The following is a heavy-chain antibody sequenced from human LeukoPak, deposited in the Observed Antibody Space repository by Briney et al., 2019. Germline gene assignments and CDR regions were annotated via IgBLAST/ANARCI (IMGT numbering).Heavy chain of an antibody. V-gene: IGHV4-59*01. CDR3: ARGGSWSYYYDSSGWYFDY. J-gene: IGHJ4*02. CDR1: GGSISSYY. CDR2: IYYSGST. D-gene: IGHD3-22*01. Sequence: SKTLSLTCTVSGGSISSYYWSWIRQPPGKGLEWIGYIYYSGSTNYNPPLKSRVTISVDTSKNQFSLKLSSVTAADTAVYYCARGGSWSYYYDSSGWYFDYWGQGTLVTVSS.